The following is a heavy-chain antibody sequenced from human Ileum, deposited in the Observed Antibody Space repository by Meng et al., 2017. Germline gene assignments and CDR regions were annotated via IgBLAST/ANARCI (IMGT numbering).Heavy chain of an antibody. Sequence: GSLRLSCAVYGGSFSGYYWSWIRQPPGKGLEWIGEINHSGSTNYNPSLKSRVTISVDTSKNQFSLKLSSVTAADTAVYYCARGRSPIFLWFGELLSLMYDYWGQGTLVTVAS. J-gene: IGHJ4*02. V-gene: IGHV4-34*01. D-gene: IGHD3-10*01. CDR1: GGSFSGYY. CDR3: ARGRSPIFLWFGELLSLMYDY. CDR2: INHSGST.